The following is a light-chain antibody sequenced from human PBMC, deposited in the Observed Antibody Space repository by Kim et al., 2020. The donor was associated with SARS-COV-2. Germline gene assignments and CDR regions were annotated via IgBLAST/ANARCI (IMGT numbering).Light chain of an antibody. J-gene: IGLJ2*01. CDR3: QAWDSTKGVV. Sequence: VSPGQTASITCSGDKLGDKYACWYQQKPGQSPVLVIYQDSKRPSGIPERFSGSNSGNTATLTISGTQAMDEADYYCQAWDSTKGVVFGGGTQLTVL. CDR2: QDS. CDR1: KLGDKY. V-gene: IGLV3-1*01.